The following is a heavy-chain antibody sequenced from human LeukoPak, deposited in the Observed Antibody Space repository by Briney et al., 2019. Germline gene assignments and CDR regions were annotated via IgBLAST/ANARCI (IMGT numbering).Heavy chain of an antibody. D-gene: IGHD4-17*01. CDR2: IYYSGST. J-gene: IGHJ4*02. Sequence: PSETLSLTCTVSGGSISSGGYYWSWIRQHPGKGLEWIGCIYYSGSTYYNPSLKSRVTISVDTSKNQFSLKLSSVTAADTAVYYCARVGFDGDGAPFDYWGQGTLVTVSS. CDR1: GGSISSGGYY. CDR3: ARVGFDGDGAPFDY. V-gene: IGHV4-31*03.